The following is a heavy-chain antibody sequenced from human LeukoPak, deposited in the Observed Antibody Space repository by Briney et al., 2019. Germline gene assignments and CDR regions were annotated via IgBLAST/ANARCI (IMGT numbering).Heavy chain of an antibody. CDR2: IYYSGTT. J-gene: IGHJ4*02. CDR1: GDSISRSNYY. V-gene: IGHV4-39*07. Sequence: YPSETLSPTCTVSGDSISRSNYYWGWVRQPPGKGLEWIGNIYYSGTTYYSPSLKSRVTISVDRSKNQFSLKLSSVTAADTAVYYCARAPFWSGYPDYWGQGTLVTVSS. CDR3: ARAPFWSGYPDY. D-gene: IGHD3-3*01.